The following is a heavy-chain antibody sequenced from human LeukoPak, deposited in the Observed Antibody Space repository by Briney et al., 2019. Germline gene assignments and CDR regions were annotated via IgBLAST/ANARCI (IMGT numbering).Heavy chain of an antibody. J-gene: IGHJ4*02. CDR2: ISYDGSKI. D-gene: IGHD6-13*01. Sequence: GGSLRLSCAASGFTFSSYPLHWVRQAPGKGLEWVTLISYDGSKIYYADSVKGRFTISRDNSKNTLYLQMNSLRAEDTAVYYCAKDQQLVFDYWGQGTLVTVSS. CDR1: GFTFSSYP. V-gene: IGHV3-30-3*01. CDR3: AKDQQLVFDY.